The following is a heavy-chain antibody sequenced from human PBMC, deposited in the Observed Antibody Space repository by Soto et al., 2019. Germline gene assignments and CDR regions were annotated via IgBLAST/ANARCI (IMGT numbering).Heavy chain of an antibody. D-gene: IGHD2-2*01. J-gene: IGHJ6*03. V-gene: IGHV3-30*18. Sequence: GGSLRFSCAASGFTFSSYGMHWVRQAPGKGLEWVAVISYDGSNKYYADSVKGRFTISRDNSKNTLYLQMNSLRAEDTAVYYCAKDGYQLLPRNYYYYYMDVWGKGTTVTVSS. CDR3: AKDGYQLLPRNYYYYYMDV. CDR2: ISYDGSNK. CDR1: GFTFSSYG.